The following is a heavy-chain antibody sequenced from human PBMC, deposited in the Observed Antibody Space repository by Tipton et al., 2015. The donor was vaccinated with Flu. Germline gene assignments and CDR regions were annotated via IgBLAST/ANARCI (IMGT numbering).Heavy chain of an antibody. J-gene: IGHJ4*02. Sequence: GLVKPSETLSLTCTVSGGSSSSYYWSWIRQPPGKGLEWIGEINHSGNTNYSPSLKSRVIISADTSKNQFSLRLSSLTAADTALYYCARGNGYATTYFDFWGRGTLVTVSS. V-gene: IGHV4-34*01. D-gene: IGHD5-12*01. CDR1: GGSSSSYY. CDR2: INHSGNT. CDR3: ARGNGYATTYFDF.